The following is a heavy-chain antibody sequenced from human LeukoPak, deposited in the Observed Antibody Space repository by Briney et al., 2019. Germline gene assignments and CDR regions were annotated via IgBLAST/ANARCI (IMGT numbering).Heavy chain of an antibody. J-gene: IGHJ4*02. D-gene: IGHD3-22*01. CDR3: ARDSQSGYYRTDFDY. CDR1: GFTFSSYS. Sequence: GGSLRLSCAASGFTFSSYSMNWVRQAPGKGLEWVSYISSSSSTIYYADSVKGRFTISRDNAKNSLYLQMNSLRAEDTAVYYCARDSQSGYYRTDFDYWGQGTLVTVSS. V-gene: IGHV3-48*01. CDR2: ISSSSSTI.